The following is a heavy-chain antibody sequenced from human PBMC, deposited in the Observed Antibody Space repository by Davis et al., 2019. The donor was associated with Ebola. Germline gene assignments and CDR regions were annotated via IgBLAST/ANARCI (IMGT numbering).Heavy chain of an antibody. D-gene: IGHD6-25*01. J-gene: IGHJ2*01. V-gene: IGHV1-8*01. Sequence: AASVKVSCKASGYTFTSYDINWVRQATGQGLEWMGWMNPNTGNTGYAQKFQGRVTMTEDTSTDTAYMELSSLRSEDMAVYYCATAVSGLWYFDLWGRGTLVTVSS. CDR1: GYTFTSYD. CDR3: ATAVSGLWYFDL. CDR2: MNPNTGNT.